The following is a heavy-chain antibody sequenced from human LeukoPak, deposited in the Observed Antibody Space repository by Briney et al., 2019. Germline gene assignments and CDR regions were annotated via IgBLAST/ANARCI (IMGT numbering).Heavy chain of an antibody. V-gene: IGHV4-4*07. Sequence: SETLSLTCSVSGGSISSYYWSWIRQPAGKGLEWIGRIYTSDRTYSHPSLKSRVTMSVDTSKNQFSLKLSSVTAADTAVYYCARGSSWSYYFYYSGMDVWGQGTTVTVSS. CDR1: GGSISSYY. J-gene: IGHJ6*02. CDR3: ARGSSWSYYFYYSGMDV. CDR2: IYTSDRT. D-gene: IGHD6-13*01.